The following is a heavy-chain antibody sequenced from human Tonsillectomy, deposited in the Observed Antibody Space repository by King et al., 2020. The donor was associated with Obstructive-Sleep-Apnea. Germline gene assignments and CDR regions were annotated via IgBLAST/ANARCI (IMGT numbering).Heavy chain of an antibody. V-gene: IGHV3-30*04. CDR1: GFTFSSYA. J-gene: IGHJ6*02. CDR3: ARDQFYGDYNIYYYYYGMDV. CDR2: ISYDGSNK. D-gene: IGHD4-17*01. Sequence: QLVQSGGGVVQPGRSLRLSCAASGFTFSSYAMHWVRQAPGKGLEWVAVISYDGSNKYYADSVKGRFTSVRDNSKNTLYRQMNSLRAEDTAVYYCARDQFYGDYNIYYYYYGMDVWGQGTTVTVSS.